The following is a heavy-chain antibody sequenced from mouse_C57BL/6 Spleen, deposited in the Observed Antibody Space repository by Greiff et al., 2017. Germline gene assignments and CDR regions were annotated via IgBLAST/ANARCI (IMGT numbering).Heavy chain of an antibody. D-gene: IGHD1-1*01. J-gene: IGHJ2*01. V-gene: IGHV1-47*01. CDR3: ARSLYYGSSPYFDY. Sequence: VKLVESGAELVKPGASVKMSCKASGYTFTTYPIEWMKQNHGKSLEWIGNFHPYNDDTKYNEKFKGKATLTVEKSSSTVYLELSRLTSDDSAVYYCARSLYYGSSPYFDYWGQGTTLTVSS. CDR2: FHPYNDDT. CDR1: GYTFTTYP.